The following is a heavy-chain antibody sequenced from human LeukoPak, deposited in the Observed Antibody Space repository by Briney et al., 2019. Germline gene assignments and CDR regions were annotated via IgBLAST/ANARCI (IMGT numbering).Heavy chain of an antibody. V-gene: IGHV3-21*06. CDR3: VGAHRLTASNIDY. J-gene: IGHJ4*02. CDR1: GFTFSSYS. CDR2: ISSSSSYI. D-gene: IGHD3-16*01. Sequence: PGGSLRLSCAASGFTFSSYSMNWVRQAPGKGLEWVSSISSSSSYIYYADSVKGRFTISRDNSKNTVYLEVNNLRPGATAVYFCVGAHRLTASNIDYWGQGTLVIVSS.